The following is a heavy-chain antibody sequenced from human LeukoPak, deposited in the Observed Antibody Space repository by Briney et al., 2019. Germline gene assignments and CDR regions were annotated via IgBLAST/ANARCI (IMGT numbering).Heavy chain of an antibody. D-gene: IGHD3-10*01. CDR1: GFTFSRHA. Sequence: GGSLRLSCAASGFTFSRHAMHWVRQAPGKGLEWVAVISYDGSNKYYADSVKGRFTISRDNAKNSLYLQMNSLRSEDTAVYYCARSRPPLYGLARFDYWGQGTLVTVSS. V-gene: IGHV3-30*04. J-gene: IGHJ4*02. CDR2: ISYDGSNK. CDR3: ARSRPPLYGLARFDY.